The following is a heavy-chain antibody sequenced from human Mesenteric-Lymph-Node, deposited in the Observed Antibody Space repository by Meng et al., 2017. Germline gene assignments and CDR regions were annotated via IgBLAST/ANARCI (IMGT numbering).Heavy chain of an antibody. CDR1: GFTFNIYS. CDR2: ISYDGSNK. D-gene: IGHD3-22*01. J-gene: IGHJ4*02. Sequence: GESLKISCAASGFTFNIYSMHWVRQAPGKGLEWVAVISYDGSNKYYADSVKGRFTISRDNSKNTLYLQMNSLRAEDTAVYYCARDLRSHYYDSSGYLEDYWGQGTLVTVSS. CDR3: ARDLRSHYYDSSGYLEDY. V-gene: IGHV3-30*04.